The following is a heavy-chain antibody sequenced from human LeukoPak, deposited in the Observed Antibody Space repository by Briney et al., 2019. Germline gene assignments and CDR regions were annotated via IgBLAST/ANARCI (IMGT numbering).Heavy chain of an antibody. CDR1: GYTFTSYD. CDR3: ARGGRWLQFCDY. CDR2: MNPNSGNT. D-gene: IGHD5-24*01. J-gene: IGHJ4*02. Sequence: ASVKVSCKASGYTFTSYDINWVRQATGQGLEWMGWMNPNSGNTGYAQKFQGRVTMTRNTSISTAYMELSSLRSEDTAVYYCARGGRWLQFCDYWGRGTLVTVSS. V-gene: IGHV1-8*01.